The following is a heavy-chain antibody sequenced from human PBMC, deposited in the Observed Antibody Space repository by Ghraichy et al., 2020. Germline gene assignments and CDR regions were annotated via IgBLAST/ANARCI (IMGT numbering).Heavy chain of an antibody. CDR2: IYYSGST. D-gene: IGHD4-17*01. CDR1: GGSISSSSYY. J-gene: IGHJ2*01. V-gene: IGHV4-39*01. Sequence: SQTLSLTCTVSGGSISSSSYYWGWIRQPPGKGLEWIGSIYYSGSTYYNPSLKSRVTISVDTSKNQFSLKLSSVTAADTAVYYCATTPFVVPPQTTVTTLLRYWYFYLWGRGTLVTVSS. CDR3: ATTPFVVPPQTTVTTLLRYWYFYL.